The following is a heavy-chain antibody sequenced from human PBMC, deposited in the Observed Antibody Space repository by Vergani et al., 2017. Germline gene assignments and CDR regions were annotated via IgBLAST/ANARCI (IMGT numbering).Heavy chain of an antibody. V-gene: IGHV4-59*02. D-gene: IGHD6-13*01. J-gene: IGHJ5*02. CDR1: GVSVTDYN. CDR2: LSTTGGA. CDR3: AGDTHSWQRADR. Sequence: QAQLQESGPGLVKPSETLSLTCHVFGVSVTDYNCNWIRQAPGKGLEWIGSLSTTGGATHASHNPSLKSRVSISVHTSKSQFSLRLTSVTAAYSAIYYCAGDTHSWQRADRWGQGLLVSVSS.